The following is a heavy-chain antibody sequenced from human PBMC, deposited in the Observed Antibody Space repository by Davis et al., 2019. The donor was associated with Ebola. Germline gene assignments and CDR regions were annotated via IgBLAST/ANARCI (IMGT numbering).Heavy chain of an antibody. CDR3: ARHGYSGHDYRAYFYGMDV. CDR2: IWYDERNK. CDR1: GFTFSSYG. D-gene: IGHD5-12*01. V-gene: IGHV3-33*01. Sequence: GESLKISCAASGFTFSSYGMHWVRQAPGKGLEWVAVIWYDERNKFHTDSVKGRFTISRDNSKSTLYLQMNSLRAEDTAVYYCARHGYSGHDYRAYFYGMDVWGQGTTVTVSS. J-gene: IGHJ6*02.